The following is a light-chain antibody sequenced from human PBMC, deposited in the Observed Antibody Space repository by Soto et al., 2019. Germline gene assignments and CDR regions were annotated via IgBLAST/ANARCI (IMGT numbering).Light chain of an antibody. V-gene: IGKV1-12*01. CDR3: QQENSFPIT. CDR2: EAT. Sequence: IQMTQSPYSVSASVEDTVTITIRASQVLKFLAWYQQKPGKAPRLLIYEATNLQSGVPPRFSGSGSGTDFTLTISSLQPEDFATYFCQQENSFPITFGQGTRLENK. CDR1: QVLKF. J-gene: IGKJ5*01.